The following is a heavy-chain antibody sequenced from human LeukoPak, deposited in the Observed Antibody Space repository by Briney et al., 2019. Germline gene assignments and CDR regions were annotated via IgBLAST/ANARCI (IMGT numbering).Heavy chain of an antibody. Sequence: GASVKASCKVSGYTLTELSMHWVRQAPGKGLEWMGGFDPEDDEIIYAQRFQGRVTMTEDAPTDTAYMELRSLRSEDTAVYYCATETGNFYFYSWGQGTLVTVSS. CDR1: GYTLTELS. D-gene: IGHD1-7*01. CDR2: FDPEDDEI. CDR3: ATETGNFYFYS. J-gene: IGHJ4*02. V-gene: IGHV1-24*01.